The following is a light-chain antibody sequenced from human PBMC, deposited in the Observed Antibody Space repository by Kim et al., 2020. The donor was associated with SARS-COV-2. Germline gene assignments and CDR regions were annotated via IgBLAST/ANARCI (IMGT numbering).Light chain of an antibody. Sequence: STLSASVGDRVTLTCRASQSVSRWLAWYQQKPGKAPKLLIYDGSNLQSGVPSRFSGSESGTEFTLTISSLQPDDFAIYYCQHRQTFGQGTKVDIK. V-gene: IGKV1-5*01. CDR2: DGS. CDR1: QSVSRW. J-gene: IGKJ1*01. CDR3: QHRQT.